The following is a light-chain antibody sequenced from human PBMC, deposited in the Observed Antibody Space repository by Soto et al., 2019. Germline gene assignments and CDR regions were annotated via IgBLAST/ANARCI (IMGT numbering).Light chain of an antibody. CDR3: HQRYNWPRVT. CDR1: QSVSSY. V-gene: IGKV3-11*01. CDR2: DVS. Sequence: EIVLTQSPATLSLSPGERATLSCRASQSVSSYLAWYQQKPGQAPRLLIYDVSNRATGIPARFSGSGSGTDFTLTITSLEPEDFAVYFCHQRYNWPRVTFGQGTRLEI. J-gene: IGKJ5*01.